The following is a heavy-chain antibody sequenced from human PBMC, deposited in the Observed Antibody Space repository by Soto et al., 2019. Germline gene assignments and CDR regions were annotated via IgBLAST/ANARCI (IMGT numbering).Heavy chain of an antibody. Sequence: SETLSLTCAVYGGSFSGYYWSWIRQPPGKGLEWIGEINHSGSTNYNPSLKSRVTISVDTSKNQFSLKLSSVTAADTAVYYCASLPTEDYYYYYMDVWGKGTTVTVSS. V-gene: IGHV4-34*01. CDR3: ASLPTEDYYYYYMDV. D-gene: IGHD4-17*01. CDR1: GGSFSGYY. CDR2: INHSGST. J-gene: IGHJ6*03.